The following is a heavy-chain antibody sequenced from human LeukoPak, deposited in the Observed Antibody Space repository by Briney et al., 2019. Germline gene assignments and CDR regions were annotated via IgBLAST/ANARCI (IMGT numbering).Heavy chain of an antibody. D-gene: IGHD3-9*01. CDR3: ARAGAVRYFDWSSRGNWFDP. Sequence: YPGGSLRLSCAASGFTFSSYSMNWVRQAPGKGLEWVSSISRVSSYIYYADSVKGRFTISRDNAKNSLYLQMNSLRAEDTAVYYCARAGAVRYFDWSSRGNWFDPWGQGTLVTVSS. V-gene: IGHV3-21*01. CDR2: ISRVSSYI. J-gene: IGHJ5*02. CDR1: GFTFSSYS.